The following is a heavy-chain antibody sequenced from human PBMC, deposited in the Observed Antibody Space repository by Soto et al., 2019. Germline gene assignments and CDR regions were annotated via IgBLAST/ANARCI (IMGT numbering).Heavy chain of an antibody. D-gene: IGHD3-16*01. V-gene: IGHV4-39*01. CDR2: IYYRGSA. CDR3: ARINGYFDL. J-gene: IGHJ2*01. Sequence: SETLSLTCTVSGGSISSSSYYWGWIRQPPGKGLKWIGSIYYRGSAYYNPSLKSRVTISVDTSKNQFSLKLSSVTAADTAVYYCARINGYFDLWGRGTLVTVSS. CDR1: GGSISSSSYY.